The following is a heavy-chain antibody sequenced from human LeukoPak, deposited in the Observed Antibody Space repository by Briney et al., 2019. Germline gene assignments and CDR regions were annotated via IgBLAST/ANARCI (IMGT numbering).Heavy chain of an antibody. Sequence: GGSLRLSCAASGFTFSSYWMNWVRQAPGKGLEWVSAISGSGASTYYADSVKDRFTLSRDDSKNTLYLQMNSLRAEDTAVYYCAKSRSSSSTSCYNYWGQGTLVTVSS. J-gene: IGHJ4*02. CDR3: AKSRSSSSTSCYNY. CDR2: ISGSGAST. V-gene: IGHV3-23*01. D-gene: IGHD2-2*02. CDR1: GFTFSSYW.